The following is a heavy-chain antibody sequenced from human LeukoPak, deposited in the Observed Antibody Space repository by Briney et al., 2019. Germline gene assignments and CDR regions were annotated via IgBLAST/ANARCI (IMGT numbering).Heavy chain of an antibody. CDR1: GYTFTSYG. D-gene: IGHD3-3*01. J-gene: IGHJ6*02. CDR3: ARTSRVWSGYIYYYGMDV. Sequence: SVKVSCKASGYTFTSYGISWVRRAPGQGLEWTGGIIPIFGTANYAQKFQGRVTITADESTSTAYMELSSLRSENTAVYYCARTSRVWSGYIYYYGMDVWGQGTTVTVSS. CDR2: IIPIFGTA. V-gene: IGHV1-69*13.